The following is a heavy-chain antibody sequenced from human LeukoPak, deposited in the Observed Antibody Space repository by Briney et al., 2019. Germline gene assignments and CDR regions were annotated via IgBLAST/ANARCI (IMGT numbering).Heavy chain of an antibody. CDR1: GFTFDDYG. Sequence: GGSLRLSCAASGFTFDDYGMSWVRQAPGKGLEWVSGINWNGRSTGYADSVKGRFTISRDNAKNSLYLQMNSLRAEDTALYYCAKAGQQLAVYYMDVWGKGTTVTISS. CDR2: INWNGRST. J-gene: IGHJ6*03. V-gene: IGHV3-20*04. D-gene: IGHD6-13*01. CDR3: AKAGQQLAVYYMDV.